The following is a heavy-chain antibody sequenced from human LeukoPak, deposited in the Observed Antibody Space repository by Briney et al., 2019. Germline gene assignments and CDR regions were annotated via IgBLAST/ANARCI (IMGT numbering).Heavy chain of an antibody. V-gene: IGHV4-34*01. CDR2: INHSGST. J-gene: IGHJ5*02. Sequence: PGGSLRLSCAASGFTFNNFPMSWVRQPPGKGLEWIGEINHSGSTYYNPSLKSRVTISVDTSKNQFSLKLSSVTAADTAVYYCARELLWFGTHNWFDPWGQGTLVTVSS. CDR3: ARELLWFGTHNWFDP. CDR1: GFTFNNFP. D-gene: IGHD3-10*01.